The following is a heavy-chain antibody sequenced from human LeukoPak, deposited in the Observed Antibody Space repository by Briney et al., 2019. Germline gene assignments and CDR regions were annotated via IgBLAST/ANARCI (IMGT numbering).Heavy chain of an antibody. V-gene: IGHV1-18*01. Sequence: ASVKVSCKASGGTFSSYTITWVRQAPGQGLEWMGWISAYNGNTNYAQKLQGRVTMTTDTSTSTAYMELRSLRSDDTAVYYCAREDYYDSSGYYYVPPGDWGQGTLVTVSS. D-gene: IGHD3-22*01. CDR3: AREDYYDSSGYYYVPPGD. J-gene: IGHJ4*02. CDR2: ISAYNGNT. CDR1: GGTFSSYT.